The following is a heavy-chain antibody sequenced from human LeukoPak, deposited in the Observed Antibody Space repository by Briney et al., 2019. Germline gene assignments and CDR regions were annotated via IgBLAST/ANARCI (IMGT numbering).Heavy chain of an antibody. Sequence: GGSLRLSCAASGFTFRSYAMNWVRQAPGKGLEWVSYISSSGSTIYYADSVKGRFTISRDNAKNSLYLQMNSLRAEDTAVYYCAELGITMIGGVWGKGTTVTISS. CDR3: AELGITMIGGV. D-gene: IGHD3-10*02. J-gene: IGHJ6*04. CDR2: ISSSGSTI. V-gene: IGHV3-48*03. CDR1: GFTFRSYA.